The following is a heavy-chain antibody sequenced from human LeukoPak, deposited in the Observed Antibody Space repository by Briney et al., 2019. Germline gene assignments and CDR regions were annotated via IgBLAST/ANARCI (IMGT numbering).Heavy chain of an antibody. D-gene: IGHD2-15*01. CDR2: INPSGGST. CDR1: GYTFTSYG. V-gene: IGHV1-46*01. CDR3: ARGGGVVVAATFDY. Sequence: ASVKVSCKASGYTFTSYGISWVRQAPGQGLEWMGIINPSGGSTSYAQKFQGRVTMTRDTSTSTVYMGLSSLRSEDTAVYYCARGGGVVVAATFDYWGQGTLVTVSS. J-gene: IGHJ4*02.